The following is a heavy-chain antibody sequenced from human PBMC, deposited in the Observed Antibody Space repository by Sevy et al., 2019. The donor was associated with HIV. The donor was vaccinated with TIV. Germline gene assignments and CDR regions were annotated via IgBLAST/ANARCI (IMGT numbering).Heavy chain of an antibody. D-gene: IGHD2-21*01. CDR2: IKQGGNEQ. Sequence: GGSLRLSCAASAFSLSNYYMTWVRQAPGKGLEWVANIKQGGNEQFYLESVKGRFTISRDDSKNSVYLQMTSLRAEDTAVYYCAREGVIYDDDGRDFDDAFDIWGHRTMVTVS. J-gene: IGHJ3*02. CDR1: AFSLSNYY. CDR3: AREGVIYDDDGRDFDDAFDI. V-gene: IGHV3-7*01.